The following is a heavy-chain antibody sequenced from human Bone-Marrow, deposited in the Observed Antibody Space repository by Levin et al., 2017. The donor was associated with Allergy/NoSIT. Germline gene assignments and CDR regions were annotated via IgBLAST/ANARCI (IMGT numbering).Heavy chain of an antibody. Sequence: PGGSLRLSCAASGFTFDDYAMHWVRQAPGKGLEWVSGISWNSGSIGYADSVKGRFTISRDNAKNSLYLQMNSLRAEDTALYYCAKDTYYYGSGSYYTGRNAFDIWGQGTMVTVSS. J-gene: IGHJ3*02. CDR1: GFTFDDYA. CDR3: AKDTYYYGSGSYYTGRNAFDI. CDR2: ISWNSGSI. V-gene: IGHV3-9*01. D-gene: IGHD3-10*01.